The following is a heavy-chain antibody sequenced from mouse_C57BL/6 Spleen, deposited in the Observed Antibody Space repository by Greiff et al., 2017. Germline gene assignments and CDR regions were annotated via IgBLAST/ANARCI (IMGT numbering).Heavy chain of an antibody. CDR2: INPNNGGT. CDR3: ARSDTAQAYYFDY. J-gene: IGHJ2*01. Sequence: VQLKQSGPELVKPGASVKMSCKASGYTFTDYNMHWVKQSHGKSLEWIGYINPNNGGTSYNQKFKGKATLTVNKSSSPAYMELRSLTSEDSAVYYCARSDTAQAYYFDYWGQGTTLTVSS. V-gene: IGHV1-22*01. D-gene: IGHD3-2*02. CDR1: GYTFTDYN.